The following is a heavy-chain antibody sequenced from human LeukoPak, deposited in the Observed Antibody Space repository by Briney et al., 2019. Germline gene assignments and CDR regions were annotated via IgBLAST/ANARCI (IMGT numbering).Heavy chain of an antibody. V-gene: IGHV1-69*05. CDR1: GGTFSSYA. D-gene: IGHD6-13*01. CDR3: ARERGTGYSSSWYPEGYFQH. J-gene: IGHJ1*01. Sequence: ASVKVSCKASGGTFSSYAISWVRQAPGQGLEWMGRIIPIVGTANYAQKFQGRVTITTDESTSTAYMELSSLRSEDTAVYYCARERGTGYSSSWYPEGYFQHWGQGTLVTVSS. CDR2: IIPIVGTA.